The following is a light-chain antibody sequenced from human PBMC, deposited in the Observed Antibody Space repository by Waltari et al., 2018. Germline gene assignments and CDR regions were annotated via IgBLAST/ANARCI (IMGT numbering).Light chain of an antibody. V-gene: IGKV3-15*01. CDR2: GAF. CDR3: QQYDHWPRT. CDR1: QSVRDF. J-gene: IGKJ1*01. Sequence: EIVMTQSPDTLSVSPGERVTLSCRASQSVRDFLAWYPHKPGQAPRLLIYGAFTRATGIPGRFSGRGSGTEFTLTISGLQSEDFAVYYCQQYDHWPRTFGQGTKVEIK.